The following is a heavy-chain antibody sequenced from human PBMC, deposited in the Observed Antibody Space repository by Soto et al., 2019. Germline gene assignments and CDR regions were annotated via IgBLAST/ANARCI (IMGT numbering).Heavy chain of an antibody. CDR2: SLHIGST. D-gene: IGHD3-22*01. J-gene: IGHJ5*02. CDR3: ASGFDSDGLYNGGHP. CDR1: GGSISTTNW. V-gene: IGHV4-4*02. Sequence: VQLQESGPGLVKPSGTLSLTCTVSGGSISTTNWWSWVRQSPGKGLEWIGESLHIGSTNYNPSLKSRVTISIDKSKNQFSLRLSSVTAADTAGYYCASGFDSDGLYNGGHPWGQGTLVSVSS.